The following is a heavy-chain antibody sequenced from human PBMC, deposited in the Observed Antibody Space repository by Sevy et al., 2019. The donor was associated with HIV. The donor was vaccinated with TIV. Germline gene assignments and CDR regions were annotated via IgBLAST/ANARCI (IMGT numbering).Heavy chain of an antibody. CDR3: ERPTDYGDPYYFDY. Sequence: GGSLRLSCAASGFTFSSYWMHWVRQAPGKGLVWVSRINSDGSSTSYADSVKGRFTISRDNAKNTLYLQMNSLRAEDTAVYYCERPTDYGDPYYFDYWGQGTLVTVSS. CDR1: GFTFSSYW. D-gene: IGHD4-17*01. CDR2: INSDGSST. V-gene: IGHV3-74*01. J-gene: IGHJ4*02.